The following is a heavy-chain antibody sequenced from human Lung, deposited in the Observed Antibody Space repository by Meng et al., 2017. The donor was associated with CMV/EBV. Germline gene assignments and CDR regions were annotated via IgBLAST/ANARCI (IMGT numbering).Heavy chain of an antibody. V-gene: IGHV4-34*01. CDR3: ARRRIGYCSSTSCLNFDY. CDR2: INHSGST. CDR1: GGSFSGYY. J-gene: IGHJ4*02. Sequence: SETLSLXCAVYGGSFSGYYWSWIRQPPGKGLEWIGEINHSGSTNYNPSLKSRVTISVDTSKNQFSLKLSSVTAADTAVYYCARRRIGYCSSTSCLNFDYWGQGXLVTGSS. D-gene: IGHD2-2*01.